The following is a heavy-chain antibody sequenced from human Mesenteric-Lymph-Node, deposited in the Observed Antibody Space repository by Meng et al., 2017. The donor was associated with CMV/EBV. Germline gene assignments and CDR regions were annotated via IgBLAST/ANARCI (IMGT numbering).Heavy chain of an antibody. CDR2: IGYDGGNK. Sequence: LTRSCTASGCTLGSYGMHWVRQAPGKGLEWVAFIGYDGGNKYYGDHVKGRVTISRDNSKNTLYLQMSSLRAEDTAVYYCARGELGVDYWGQGTLVTVSS. J-gene: IGHJ4*02. CDR1: GCTLGSYG. V-gene: IGHV3-33*01. D-gene: IGHD7-27*01. CDR3: ARGELGVDY.